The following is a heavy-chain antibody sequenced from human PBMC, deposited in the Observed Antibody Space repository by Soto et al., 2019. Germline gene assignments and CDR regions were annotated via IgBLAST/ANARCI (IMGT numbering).Heavy chain of an antibody. CDR1: GFTFSSYA. V-gene: IGHV3-30-3*01. CDR2: ISYDGSNK. J-gene: IGHJ5*02. D-gene: IGHD6-6*01. Sequence: VQLVESGGGVVQPGRSLRLSCAASGFTFSSYAMHWVRQAPGKGLEWVAVISYDGSNKYYADSVKGRFTISRDNSKNTLYLQMNSLRAEDTAVYYCASDSSSSGENWFDPWGQGTLVTVSS. CDR3: ASDSSSSGENWFDP.